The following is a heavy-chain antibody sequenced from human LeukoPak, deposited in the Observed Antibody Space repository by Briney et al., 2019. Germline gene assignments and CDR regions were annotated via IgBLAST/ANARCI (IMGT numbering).Heavy chain of an antibody. V-gene: IGHV4-59*01. D-gene: IGHD2-2*01. CDR1: SDSISSSY. CDR2: IYYSGST. Sequence: SETLSLTCTVSSDSISSSYWSWIRQPPGKGLEWIGYIYYSGSTNYNPSLKSRVAISVDTSKNQFSLKLNSVTAADTAVYYCARGYCSSTIGFQYFHHWGQGTLVTVSS. CDR3: ARGYCSSTIGFQYFHH. J-gene: IGHJ1*01.